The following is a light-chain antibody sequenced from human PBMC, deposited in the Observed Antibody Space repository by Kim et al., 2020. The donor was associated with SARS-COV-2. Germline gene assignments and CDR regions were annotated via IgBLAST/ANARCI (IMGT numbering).Light chain of an antibody. V-gene: IGLV3-1*01. CDR2: QDS. CDR1: KLGDKY. J-gene: IGLJ3*02. Sequence: VSPGQTASITCSGDKLGDKYACWYQQKPGQSPVLVIYQDSKRPSGIPERFSGSNSGNTATLTIGGTQAMDEADYYCQAWDSSTAVFGGGTKLTVL. CDR3: QAWDSSTAV.